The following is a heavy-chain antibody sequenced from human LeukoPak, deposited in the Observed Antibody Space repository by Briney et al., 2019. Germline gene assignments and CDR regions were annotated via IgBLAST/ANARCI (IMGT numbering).Heavy chain of an antibody. J-gene: IGHJ6*02. CDR2: ISGGRDNT. V-gene: IGHV3-23*01. CDR3: ATPRSSYYYYGMDV. CDR1: GFIFSSYA. Sequence: PGGSLRLSCAASGFIFSSYAMSWVRQAPGKGLEWVSAISGGRDNTYYAASVKGRFTTTRDNSKNTLYLQMNSLRAEDTALYYCATPRSSYYYYGMDVWGQGTTVIVSS.